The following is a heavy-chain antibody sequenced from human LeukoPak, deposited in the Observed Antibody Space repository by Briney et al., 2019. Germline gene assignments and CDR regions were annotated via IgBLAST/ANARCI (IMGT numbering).Heavy chain of an antibody. J-gene: IGHJ4*02. CDR2: IFYSGSP. D-gene: IGHD3-9*01. V-gene: IGHV4-59*01. CDR3: ARVLGHDISTGYYSLGY. Sequence: SETLSLTCTVSGGSISSYYWSWIRQPPGKGLEWIANIFYSGSPNYNPSLKSRVTISLDTSKNQFSLNLNSVTAADTAVYYCARVLGHDISTGYYSLGYWGQGTLVTVSS. CDR1: GGSISSYY.